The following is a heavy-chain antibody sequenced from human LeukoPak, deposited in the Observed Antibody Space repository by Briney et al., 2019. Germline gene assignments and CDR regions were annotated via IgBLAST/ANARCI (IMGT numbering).Heavy chain of an antibody. CDR2: IYYTGST. D-gene: IGHD5-24*01. J-gene: IGHJ4*02. V-gene: IGHV4-59*01. Sequence: SETLSLTCTVSNGSISSYYWSWIRQPPGKGLEWIGYIYYTGSTNYNPSLKSRVTISVDTSKNQFSLKLTSVTAADTAVYYCARDRTGDGYNTEWGQGTLVAVSS. CDR3: ARDRTGDGYNTE. CDR1: NGSISSYY.